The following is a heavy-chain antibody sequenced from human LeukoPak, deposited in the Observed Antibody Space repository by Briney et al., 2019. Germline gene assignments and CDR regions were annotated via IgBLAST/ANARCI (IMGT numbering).Heavy chain of an antibody. V-gene: IGHV1-2*02. CDR1: GYTFTGYY. CDR2: INPNSGGT. J-gene: IGHJ4*02. Sequence: ASVKVSCKASGYTFTGYYMHWVRQAPGQGLEWMGWINPNSGGTNYAQKFQGRVTITRNTSISTAYMELSSLRSEDTAVYYCAVYGYYYDSSGYYFDYWGQGTLVTVSS. D-gene: IGHD3-22*01. CDR3: AVYGYYYDSSGYYFDY.